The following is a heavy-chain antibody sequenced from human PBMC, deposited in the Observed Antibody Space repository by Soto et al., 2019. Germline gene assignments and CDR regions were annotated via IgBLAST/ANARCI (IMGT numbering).Heavy chain of an antibody. V-gene: IGHV4-30-2*01. CDR1: GGSISSGGYS. J-gene: IGHJ4*02. Sequence: QLQLQESGSGLVKPSQTLSLTCAVSGGSISSGGYSWIWIRQPPGKGLEWIGYIYHSGSTYYNPSRTSRVTISVARSKHQFPLQLSSVTAAATAVYYCASAGGLGAAAADYWGQGTLVTVSS. CDR2: IYHSGST. CDR3: ASAGGLGAAAADY. D-gene: IGHD6-25*01.